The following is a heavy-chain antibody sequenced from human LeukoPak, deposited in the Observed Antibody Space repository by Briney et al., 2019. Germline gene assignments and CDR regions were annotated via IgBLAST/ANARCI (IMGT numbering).Heavy chain of an antibody. D-gene: IGHD3-10*01. Sequence: PSETLSLTCAVYGGSFSGYYWSWIRQPPGKGLEWIGEINHSGSTNYNPSLKSRVTISVDTSKNQFSLKLSSVTAADTAVYYCAIQYGSGSYHEYNWFDPWGQGTLVTVSS. J-gene: IGHJ5*02. CDR3: AIQYGSGSYHEYNWFDP. CDR1: GGSFSGYY. CDR2: INHSGST. V-gene: IGHV4-34*01.